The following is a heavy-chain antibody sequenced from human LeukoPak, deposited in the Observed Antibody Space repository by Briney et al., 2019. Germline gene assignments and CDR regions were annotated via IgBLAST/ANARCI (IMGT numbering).Heavy chain of an antibody. Sequence: TGGSLRLSCAASGFTFSSYAVFWVRQAPGKGLEWVAFTSHDGSSKYYADSVKGRFTISRDNSKNTLFLQMNSLRAEDTAVYYCARDLEEDAKDYYAGNWGNHYYGLDVWGQGTTVTVSS. CDR1: GFTFSSYA. D-gene: IGHD7-27*01. J-gene: IGHJ6*02. CDR2: TSHDGSSK. CDR3: ARDLEEDAKDYYAGNWGNHYYGLDV. V-gene: IGHV3-30-3*01.